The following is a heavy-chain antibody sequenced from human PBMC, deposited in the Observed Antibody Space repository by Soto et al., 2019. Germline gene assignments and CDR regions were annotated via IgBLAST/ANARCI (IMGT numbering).Heavy chain of an antibody. CDR3: AKDSGYGPGIYLATRGFDN. J-gene: IGHJ4*02. CDR1: GFAFGNYG. D-gene: IGHD3-10*01. Sequence: QVHLVESGGGVVQPGRSLRLSCAGSGFAFGNYGMYWVRQAPGKGLEEVAVISYDGSFDSYSKSVKGRFTISRDNSKNTLYLQMNGLRADDSGVYYCAKDSGYGPGIYLATRGFDNWGQGTLVTVSS. CDR2: ISYDGSFD. V-gene: IGHV3-30*18.